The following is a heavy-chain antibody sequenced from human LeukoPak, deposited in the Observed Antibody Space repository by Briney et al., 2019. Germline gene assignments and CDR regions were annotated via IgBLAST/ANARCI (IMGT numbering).Heavy chain of an antibody. CDR1: GFTFSSYG. CDR3: AKGVGVVVVINYFDY. V-gene: IGHV3-30*18. Sequence: GGSLRLSCAASGFTFSSYGMHWVRQAPGKGLEWVAVISYDGSNKYYADSVKGRFTISRDNSKNTLYLQMNSLRAEDTAVYYCAKGVGVVVVINYFDYWGQGTLVTVSS. CDR2: ISYDGSNK. J-gene: IGHJ4*02. D-gene: IGHD3-22*01.